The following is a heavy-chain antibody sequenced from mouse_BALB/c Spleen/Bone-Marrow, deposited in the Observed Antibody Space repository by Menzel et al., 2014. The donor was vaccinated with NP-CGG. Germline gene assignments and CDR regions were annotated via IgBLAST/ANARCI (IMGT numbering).Heavy chain of an antibody. J-gene: IGHJ2*01. V-gene: IGHV7-3*02. CDR2: IRNKANGYTT. CDR3: ARDKGRVFFDY. Sequence: EVMLVESGGGLVQPGGSLRLSCATSGFTFTDYYMNWVRQPPGKALEWLGFIRNKANGYTTEYSASVKGRFTISRDNSQNILYLQVNTLRAEVSATYYCARDKGRVFFDYWGQGTTLTVSS. CDR1: GFTFTDYY.